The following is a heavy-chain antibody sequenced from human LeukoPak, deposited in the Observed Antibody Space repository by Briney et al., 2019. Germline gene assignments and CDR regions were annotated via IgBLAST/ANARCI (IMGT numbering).Heavy chain of an antibody. V-gene: IGHV4-34*01. Sequence: SETLSLTCTVSGGSISSYYWSWIRQPPGKGLEWIGEINHSGSTNYNPSLESRVTISVDTSKNQFSLKLSSVTAADTAVYYCARESRSGRVVIIYFDYWGQGTLVTVSS. D-gene: IGHD3-3*01. J-gene: IGHJ4*02. CDR2: INHSGST. CDR1: GGSISSYY. CDR3: ARESRSGRVVIIYFDY.